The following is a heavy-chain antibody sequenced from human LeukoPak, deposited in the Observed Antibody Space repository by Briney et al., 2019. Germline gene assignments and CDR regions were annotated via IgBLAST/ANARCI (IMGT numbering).Heavy chain of an antibody. J-gene: IGHJ4*02. CDR2: IYYSGST. CDR1: GNSISSSSYY. V-gene: IGHV4-39*01. Sequence: SETLSLTCTVSGNSISSSSYYWGWIRQPPGRGLEWIGTIYYSGSTYYNPSLKSRVTISVDTSKNQFSLNLISVAAADTAVYYCARQWVSDYYDNSGYYAIDYWGQGTLVTVSS. D-gene: IGHD3-22*01. CDR3: ARQWVSDYYDNSGYYAIDY.